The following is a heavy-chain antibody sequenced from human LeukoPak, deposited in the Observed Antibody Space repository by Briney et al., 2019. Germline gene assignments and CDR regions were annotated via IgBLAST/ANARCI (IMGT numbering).Heavy chain of an antibody. CDR3: ARGLTYYYDSIDY. J-gene: IGHJ4*02. Sequence: ASVKVSCKASGYTFTSYDINWVRQATGQGLEWMGWMNPNSGNTGYAQKFQGRVTMTRNTSISTAYMELSSLRSEDAAVYYCARGLTYYYDSIDYWGQGTLVTVSS. CDR1: GYTFTSYD. V-gene: IGHV1-8*01. CDR2: MNPNSGNT. D-gene: IGHD3-22*01.